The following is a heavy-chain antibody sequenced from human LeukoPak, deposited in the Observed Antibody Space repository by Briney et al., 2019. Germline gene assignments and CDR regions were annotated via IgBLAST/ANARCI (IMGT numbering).Heavy chain of an antibody. CDR1: GFTFGDFG. CDR2: ITWNGCST. J-gene: IGHJ4*02. D-gene: IGHD2/OR15-2a*01. Sequence: GGSLRLSCAVSGFTFGDFGINWVRQPPGKGLEWVAGITWNGCSTGYADSVKGRSTISRDNAKNSLYLQMNSLRAEDTALYYCVRQNSLDYWGQGTLVTVSS. V-gene: IGHV3-20*04. CDR3: VRQNSLDY.